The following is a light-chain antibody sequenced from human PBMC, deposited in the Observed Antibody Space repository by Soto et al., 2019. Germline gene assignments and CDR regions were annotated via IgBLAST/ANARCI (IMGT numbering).Light chain of an antibody. CDR2: GAS. Sequence: DIQMTQSPSSLSASVGDRVTITCRASQSISSYLNWYQHKPGSAPKLLIYGASSLQSGVPARFSGSGSGTDFTLTISSLRPEDLGAYYCQQSHCPPFTFGPGTKVDIK. V-gene: IGKV1-39*01. CDR1: QSISSY. J-gene: IGKJ3*01. CDR3: QQSHCPPFT.